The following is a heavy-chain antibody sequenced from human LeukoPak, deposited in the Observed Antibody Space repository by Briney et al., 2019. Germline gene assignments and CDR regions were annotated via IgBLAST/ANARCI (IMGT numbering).Heavy chain of an antibody. D-gene: IGHD2-8*01. CDR2: MDGGGSAT. Sequence: PGGSLRLSCAASGFAFNSYWMSWVRQTPGKGLEWVATMDGGGSATYYVDSVKGRFTITRDNAKNSLFLQMNSLRAEDTALYYCANEEWYRFDYWGQGTLVIVPS. CDR3: ANEEWYRFDY. V-gene: IGHV3-7*03. J-gene: IGHJ4*02. CDR1: GFAFNSYW.